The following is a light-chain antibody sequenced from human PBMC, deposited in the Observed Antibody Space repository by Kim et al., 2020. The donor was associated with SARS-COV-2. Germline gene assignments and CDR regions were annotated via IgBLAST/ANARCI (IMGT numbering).Light chain of an antibody. J-gene: IGKJ5*01. V-gene: IGKV1-17*01. CDR2: GAS. Sequence: ASVGDRVTITCRASQGISNYLGWYQQKPGRAPKLLIYGASSLQSGVPSRFSGSGSGTEFTLTISSVQPEDFATYFCLQHSSYPCTFGQGTQVEIK. CDR3: LQHSSYPCT. CDR1: QGISNY.